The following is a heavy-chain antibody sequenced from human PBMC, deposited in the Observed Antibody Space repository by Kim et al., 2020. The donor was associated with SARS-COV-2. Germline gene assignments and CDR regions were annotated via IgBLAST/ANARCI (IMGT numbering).Heavy chain of an antibody. D-gene: IGHD6-19*01. CDR3: AHRRGYNSGDMDV. V-gene: IGHV2-5*01. J-gene: IGHJ6*02. Sequence: YSPSLKSRLTITKDTSKSQVVLTMSNLDPVVTATYYCAHRRGYNSGDMDVWGQGTTVTVSS.